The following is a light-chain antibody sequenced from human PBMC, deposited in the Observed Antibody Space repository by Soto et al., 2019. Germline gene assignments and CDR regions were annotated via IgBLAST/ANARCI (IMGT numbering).Light chain of an antibody. J-gene: IGKJ5*01. CDR1: QSVSSN. Sequence: EIVMTQSPATLSVSPGERATLSCRASQSVSSNLAWYQQKPGQAPRLLIYGASTRATGISARSSGSRSGTEFTLTISSLQSEDFAVYYCQQYNNWPPTFGQGTRLEIK. V-gene: IGKV3-15*01. CDR2: GAS. CDR3: QQYNNWPPT.